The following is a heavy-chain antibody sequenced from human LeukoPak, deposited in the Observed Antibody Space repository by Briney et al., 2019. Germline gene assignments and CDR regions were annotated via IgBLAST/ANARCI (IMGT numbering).Heavy chain of an antibody. D-gene: IGHD6-19*01. J-gene: IGHJ4*02. CDR2: ISAYNGNT. V-gene: IGHV1-18*01. Sequence: ASVKVSCKASGYPFTSYGISWVRRAPGQGLEWMGWISAYNGNTNYAQKLQGRVTMTTDTSTSTAYMELRSLRSDDTAVYYCARDLSVAGPFDYWGQGTLVTVSS. CDR3: ARDLSVAGPFDY. CDR1: GYPFTSYG.